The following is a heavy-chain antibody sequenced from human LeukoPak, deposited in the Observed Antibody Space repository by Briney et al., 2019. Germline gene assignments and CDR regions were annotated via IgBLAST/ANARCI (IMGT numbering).Heavy chain of an antibody. D-gene: IGHD3-22*01. CDR3: ARDGYYYDSSGYQYYFDY. V-gene: IGHV4-59*01. J-gene: IGHJ4*02. CDR1: GGSISSYY. Sequence: SETLSLTCTVSGGSISSYYWSWIRQPPGKGLEWIGYIYYSGSTNYNPSLKSRVTISVDTSKNQFSLKLSSVTAADTAVYYCARDGYYYDSSGYQYYFDYWGQGTLVTVSS. CDR2: IYYSGST.